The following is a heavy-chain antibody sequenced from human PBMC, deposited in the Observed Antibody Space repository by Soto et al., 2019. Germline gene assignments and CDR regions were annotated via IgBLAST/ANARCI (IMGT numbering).Heavy chain of an antibody. CDR3: ARGVGYSYGEYYYGMDV. J-gene: IGHJ6*02. D-gene: IGHD5-18*01. Sequence: LSCAASGFTFSSYAMHWVRQAPGKGLEWVAVISYDGSNKYYADSVKGRFTISRDNSKNTLYLQMNSLRAEDTAVYYCARGVGYSYGEYYYGMDVWGQGTTVTVSS. CDR2: ISYDGSNK. CDR1: GFTFSSYA. V-gene: IGHV3-30-3*01.